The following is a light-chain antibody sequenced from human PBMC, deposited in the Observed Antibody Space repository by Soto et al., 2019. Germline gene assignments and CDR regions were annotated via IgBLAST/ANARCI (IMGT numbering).Light chain of an antibody. V-gene: IGKV3-15*01. CDR3: QQSAT. Sequence: EIVMTQSPSTLSVSPGERATLSCRASQSVSSNLAWYQQKPGQAPRLLIYGASTRATGIPARFSGSGSGTEFTLTISSLQSEDFAVYYCQQSATFGGGTKVDIK. J-gene: IGKJ4*01. CDR2: GAS. CDR1: QSVSSN.